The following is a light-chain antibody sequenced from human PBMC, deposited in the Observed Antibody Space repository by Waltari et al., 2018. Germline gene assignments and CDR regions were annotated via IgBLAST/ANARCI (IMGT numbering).Light chain of an antibody. CDR2: AAS. CDR1: QSISKF. CDR3: QQSDSLPFT. Sequence: DIQMTQSPSSLSASVGDRVTITCRASQSISKFLNWYQQKPGKAPKLLIYAASFLETGVPSRISGSGSGTDFTLTISGLQREDFATYYCQQSDSLPFTFGGGTKVEIK. J-gene: IGKJ4*01. V-gene: IGKV1-39*01.